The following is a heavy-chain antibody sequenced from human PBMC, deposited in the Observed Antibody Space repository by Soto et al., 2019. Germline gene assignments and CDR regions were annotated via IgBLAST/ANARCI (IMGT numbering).Heavy chain of an antibody. D-gene: IGHD1-1*01. J-gene: IGHJ5*02. Sequence: QVQLQQWGAGLLKPSETLSLTCAVYGGSFSGYYWSWIRQPPGKGLEWIGEINHSGSTNYNPALKSRVTISVDQYKNQFSLKLSSVTAADTAVYYCARVLRWATTDSWFDPWGQGTLVTVSS. V-gene: IGHV4-34*01. CDR2: INHSGST. CDR3: ARVLRWATTDSWFDP. CDR1: GGSFSGYY.